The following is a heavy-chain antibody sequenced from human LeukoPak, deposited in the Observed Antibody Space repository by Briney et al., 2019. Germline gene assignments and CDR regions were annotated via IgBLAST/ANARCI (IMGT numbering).Heavy chain of an antibody. Sequence: LTGGSLRLSCVISGFSFRNYWMHWVRQAPGRGLVWVSRLNSDETSATYADSVKGRFTISRDTAKNTLYLDMNSLRVEDTAVYYCARAPPTFLTHRFDPWGQGTLVTVSS. J-gene: IGHJ5*02. D-gene: IGHD4/OR15-4a*01. CDR3: ARAPPTFLTHRFDP. CDR2: LNSDETSA. V-gene: IGHV3-74*03. CDR1: GFSFRNYW.